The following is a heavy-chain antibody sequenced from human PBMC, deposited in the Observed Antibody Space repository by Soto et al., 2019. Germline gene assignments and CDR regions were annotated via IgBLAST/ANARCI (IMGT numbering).Heavy chain of an antibody. CDR2: IIPIFGTA. CDR3: ASSGYGDLNWFDP. D-gene: IGHD4-17*01. Sequence: SVKVSCKASGGTFSSYAISWVRQAPGQGLEWMGGIIPIFGTANYAQKFQGRVTITADESTSTAYMELSSLRSEDTAVYYCASSGYGDLNWFDPWGQGTLVTVSS. V-gene: IGHV1-69*13. J-gene: IGHJ5*02. CDR1: GGTFSSYA.